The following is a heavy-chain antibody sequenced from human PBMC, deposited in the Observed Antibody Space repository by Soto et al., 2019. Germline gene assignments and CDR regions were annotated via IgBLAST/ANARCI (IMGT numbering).Heavy chain of an antibody. Sequence: GGSLRLSCEASGFTLRNYAMTWVRQAPGKGLEWVSLISANDVGTYYAESVKTRFTISTDQSRNTVYLQMDSLRADDTAIYYCAKAKNDYNWDNRPPFDYWGQGTLVTVSS. CDR3: AKAKNDYNWDNRPPFDY. J-gene: IGHJ4*02. D-gene: IGHD1-20*01. CDR2: ISANDVGT. V-gene: IGHV3-23*01. CDR1: GFTLRNYA.